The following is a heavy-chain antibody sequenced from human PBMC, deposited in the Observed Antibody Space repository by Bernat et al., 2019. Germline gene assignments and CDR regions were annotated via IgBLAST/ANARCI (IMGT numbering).Heavy chain of an antibody. Sequence: QVQLQESGPGLVKPSQTLSLTCTVSGGSISSGGYYWSWIRQHPGKGLEWIGYIYYSGSTYYNPSLKSRVTISVDTSKNQFSLKLSSVTAADTAVYYCARDRRDSGYASQAFDIWGQGTMVTVSS. CDR2: IYYSGST. CDR1: GGSISSGGYY. CDR3: ARDRRDSGYASQAFDI. D-gene: IGHD5-12*01. V-gene: IGHV4-31*03. J-gene: IGHJ3*02.